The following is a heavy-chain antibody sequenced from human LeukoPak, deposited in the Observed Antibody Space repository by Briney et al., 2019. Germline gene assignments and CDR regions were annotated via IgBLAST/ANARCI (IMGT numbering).Heavy chain of an antibody. J-gene: IGHJ5*02. Sequence: SETLSLTCTVSGGSISSYYWSWIRQPPGKGLEWIGCFYYSGSTNYNPSLKSRVTISVDTSKNQFSLKLSSVTAADTAVYYCARVRPTVAVAGTFWFDPWGQGTLVTVSS. CDR2: FYYSGST. CDR3: ARVRPTVAVAGTFWFDP. D-gene: IGHD6-19*01. CDR1: GGSISSYY. V-gene: IGHV4-59*01.